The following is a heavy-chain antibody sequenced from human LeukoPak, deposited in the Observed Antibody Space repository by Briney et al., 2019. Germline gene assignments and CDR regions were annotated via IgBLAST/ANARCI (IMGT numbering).Heavy chain of an antibody. CDR3: ARVYSGSYSGDDDDY. D-gene: IGHD1-26*01. CDR2: INPNSGGT. J-gene: IGHJ4*02. CDR1: GYTFTGYY. Sequence: ASVKVSCKASGYTFTGYYMHWVRQAPGQGIEWMGLINPNSGGTNYAQTFQGRVTMTRDTSISTAFMELSRLRSDDTAVYYCARVYSGSYSGDDDDYWGQGTLVTVSS. V-gene: IGHV1-2*02.